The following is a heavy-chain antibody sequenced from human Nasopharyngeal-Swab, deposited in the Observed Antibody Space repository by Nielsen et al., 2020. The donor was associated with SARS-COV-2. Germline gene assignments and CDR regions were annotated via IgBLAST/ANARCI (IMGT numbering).Heavy chain of an antibody. Sequence: GGSLRLSCAASGFTFSSYWMSWVRQAPGKGLEWVANIKQDGSEKYYVDSVKGRFTISRDNAKNSLYLRMNSLRDEDTAVYYCARGATILGGHASRMDVWGQGTTVTVSS. CDR1: GFTFSSYW. D-gene: IGHD3-3*01. CDR3: ARGATILGGHASRMDV. J-gene: IGHJ6*02. CDR2: IKQDGSEK. V-gene: IGHV3-7*01.